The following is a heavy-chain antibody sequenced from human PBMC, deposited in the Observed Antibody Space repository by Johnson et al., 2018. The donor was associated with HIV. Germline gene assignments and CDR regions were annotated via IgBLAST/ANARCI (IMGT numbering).Heavy chain of an antibody. Sequence: LVESGGGVVQPGRSLTLSCAASGFTFHDYAMHWVRQAPGKGLEWVSGINWNSGSMDYADSVKGRFTISRDNAKSSLFLQMSGLRAGDTALYYCAKDIGYSSGLGNTAFDMWGLGTMVTVSS. D-gene: IGHD6-19*01. CDR1: GFTFHDYA. CDR2: INWNSGSM. CDR3: AKDIGYSSGLGNTAFDM. V-gene: IGHV3-9*01. J-gene: IGHJ3*02.